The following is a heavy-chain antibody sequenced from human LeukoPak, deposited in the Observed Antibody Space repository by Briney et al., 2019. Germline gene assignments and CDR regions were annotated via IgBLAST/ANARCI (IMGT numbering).Heavy chain of an antibody. CDR3: AREGYSYYYYRAV. V-gene: IGHV4-61*02. CDR2: IYTSGST. CDR1: GGSISSGSYY. Sequence: SQTLSLTCTVSGGSISSGSYYWSWIRQPAGKGLEWIGRIYTSGSTNYNPSLKSRVTISVDTSKNQFSLKLSSVTAADTAAYYCAREGYSYYYYRAVWGKGPTVPVSS. J-gene: IGHJ6*03.